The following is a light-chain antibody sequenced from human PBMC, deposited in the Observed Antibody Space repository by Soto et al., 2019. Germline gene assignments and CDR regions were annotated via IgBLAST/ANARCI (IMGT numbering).Light chain of an antibody. Sequence: EIVLTQSPGTLSLSPGERATLSCRASQSVSSSYLAWYQQKPGQAPRLLIYGVSSRATGIPDRFSGSGSGTDLTLTISRLEPEDFAVYYCQQYGSSPLYTFGQGTKLEIK. CDR3: QQYGSSPLYT. CDR1: QSVSSSY. V-gene: IGKV3-20*01. J-gene: IGKJ2*01. CDR2: GVS.